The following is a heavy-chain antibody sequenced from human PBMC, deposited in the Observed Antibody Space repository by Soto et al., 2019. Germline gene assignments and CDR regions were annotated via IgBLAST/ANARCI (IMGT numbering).Heavy chain of an antibody. CDR3: TRVKANYDFWSGYYTSYYYYGMDV. Sequence: GGSLRLSCTASGFTFGDYAMSWVRQAPGKGLEWVGFIRSKAYGGTTEYAASVKGRFTISRDDSKSIAYLQMNSLKTEDTAVYYCTRVKANYDFWSGYYTSYYYYGMDVWGQGTTVTVSS. D-gene: IGHD3-3*01. CDR2: IRSKAYGGTT. V-gene: IGHV3-49*04. J-gene: IGHJ6*01. CDR1: GFTFGDYA.